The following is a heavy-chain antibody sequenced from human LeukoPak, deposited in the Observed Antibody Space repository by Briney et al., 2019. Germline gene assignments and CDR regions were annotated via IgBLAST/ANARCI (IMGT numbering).Heavy chain of an antibody. CDR3: ARHGGYSSPYLH. D-gene: IGHD6-13*01. V-gene: IGHV4-59*08. CDR1: GGSFSGYY. CDR2: IYYSGST. J-gene: IGHJ1*01. Sequence: TSETLSLTCAVYGGSFSGYYWSWIRQPPGKGLECIGYIYYSGSTNYNPSLKSRVTISVDTSKNQFSLKLSSVTAADTAVYYCARHGGYSSPYLHWGQGTLVTVSS.